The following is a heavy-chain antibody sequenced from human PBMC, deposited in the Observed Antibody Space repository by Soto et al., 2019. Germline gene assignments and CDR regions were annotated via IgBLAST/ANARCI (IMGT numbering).Heavy chain of an antibody. J-gene: IGHJ4*02. CDR3: ARDFPDYYYGSGSYYNPFDY. CDR1: GFTFSSYW. V-gene: IGHV3-7*03. CDR2: IKQDGSEK. D-gene: IGHD3-10*01. Sequence: LRLSCAASGFTFSSYWMSWVRQAPGKGLEWVANIKQDGSEKYYVDSVKGRFTISRDNAKNSLYLQMNSLRAEDTAVYYCARDFPDYYYGSGSYYNPFDYWGQGTLVTVSS.